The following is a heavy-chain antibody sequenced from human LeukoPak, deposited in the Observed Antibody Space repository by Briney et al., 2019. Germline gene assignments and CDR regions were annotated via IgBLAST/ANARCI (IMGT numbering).Heavy chain of an antibody. Sequence: GGSQRLSCAASGFTFSSNAMSWVRQAPGKGLEWVSVISASGGSTRDADSVKGRFTISRDNSKNTLYLQMSSLRAEDSAIYYCAKDQLNRHYFYGVDVWGQGTTVTVSS. CDR1: GFTFSSNA. D-gene: IGHD2-2*01. V-gene: IGHV3-23*01. CDR2: ISASGGST. CDR3: AKDQLNRHYFYGVDV. J-gene: IGHJ6*02.